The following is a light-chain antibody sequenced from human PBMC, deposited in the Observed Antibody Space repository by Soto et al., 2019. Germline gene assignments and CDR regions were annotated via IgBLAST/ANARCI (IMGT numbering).Light chain of an antibody. CDR1: ASDVGGYSY. J-gene: IGLJ1*01. V-gene: IGLV2-11*01. Sequence: QSVLTQPRSVSGSPGQSVTISCTGTASDVGGYSYVSWYQQHPGKVPKLIIYDVSKWPPGVPDRFSGSKSGNTASLTISGLQAEDEGDYYCGSWDSSLSAYVFGTGTKVTVL. CDR3: GSWDSSLSAYV. CDR2: DVS.